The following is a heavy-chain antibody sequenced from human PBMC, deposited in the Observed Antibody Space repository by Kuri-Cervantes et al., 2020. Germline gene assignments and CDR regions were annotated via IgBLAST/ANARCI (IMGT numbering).Heavy chain of an antibody. J-gene: IGHJ3*02. CDR1: GGSISSYY. V-gene: IGHV4-59*01. CDR2: IYYSGST. CDR3: ARYYDSSGYYYDRGAFDI. Sequence: GSLRLSCTVSGGSISSYYWSWIRQPPGKGLEWIGYIYYSGSTNYNPSLKSRVTISVDTSKNQFSLKLSSVTAADTAVYYCARYYDSSGYYYDRGAFDIRGQGTMVTVSS. D-gene: IGHD3-22*01.